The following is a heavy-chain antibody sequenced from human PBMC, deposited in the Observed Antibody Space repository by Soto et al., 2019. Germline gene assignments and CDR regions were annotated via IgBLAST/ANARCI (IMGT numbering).Heavy chain of an antibody. Sequence: QVQLQQWGAGLLKPSETLSLTCAVYGGSFSGYYWSWIRQPPGKGLEWIGEINHSGSTNYNPSLKSRVTISVDTSKNQFSLKLSSVTAADTAVYYCARGGVTIVWFGDKGNWFDPWGQGTLVTVSS. V-gene: IGHV4-34*01. D-gene: IGHD3-10*01. CDR3: ARGGVTIVWFGDKGNWFDP. J-gene: IGHJ5*02. CDR1: GGSFSGYY. CDR2: INHSGST.